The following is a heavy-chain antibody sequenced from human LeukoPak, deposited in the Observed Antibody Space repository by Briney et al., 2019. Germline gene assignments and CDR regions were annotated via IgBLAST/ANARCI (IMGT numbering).Heavy chain of an antibody. CDR3: ARHLSGSRWDHAFDI. D-gene: IGHD6-13*01. J-gene: IGHJ3*02. V-gene: IGHV4-59*08. CDR2: IYYSGST. CDR1: GGSISSYY. Sequence: SETLSLTCTVSGGSISSYYWSWIRQPPGKGLEWIGYIYYSGSTNYNPSPKSQVTISVDTSKNQFSLKLSSVTAADTAVYYCARHLSGSRWDHAFDIWGQGTMVTVSS.